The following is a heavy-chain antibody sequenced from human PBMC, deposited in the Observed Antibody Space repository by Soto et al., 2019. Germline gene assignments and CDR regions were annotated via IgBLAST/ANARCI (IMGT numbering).Heavy chain of an antibody. J-gene: IGHJ6*02. CDR3: ARVGVDTIDYYYYGMDV. Sequence: QVQLVQSGAEVKKPGASVKVSCKASGYTFTSYGISWVRQAPGQGLEWMGWISAYNGNTNYAQKLQGRVTMTTDTSTSTAYMGLRSLRSDDTAVYYCARVGVDTIDYYYYGMDVWGQGTTVTVSS. CDR2: ISAYNGNT. CDR1: GYTFTSYG. V-gene: IGHV1-18*01. D-gene: IGHD5-12*01.